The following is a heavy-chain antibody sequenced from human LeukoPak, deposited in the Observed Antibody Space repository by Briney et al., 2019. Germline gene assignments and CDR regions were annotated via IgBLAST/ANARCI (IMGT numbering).Heavy chain of an antibody. D-gene: IGHD6-19*01. J-gene: IGHJ4*02. CDR1: GFPFRSYT. V-gene: IGHV3-48*02. CDR2: ISSSSSPI. Sequence: PGGSLRLSCAASGFPFRSYTMNWVRQAPGKGLERLSYISSSSSPIYYADSVKGRFTISRDSAKNSLYLQMNSLRDEDTAVYYCATEDSGRFHWGQGTLVTVSS. CDR3: ATEDSGRFH.